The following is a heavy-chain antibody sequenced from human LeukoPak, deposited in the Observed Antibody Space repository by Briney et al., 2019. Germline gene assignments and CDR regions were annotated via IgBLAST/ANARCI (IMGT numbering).Heavy chain of an antibody. CDR1: GFTFSSYA. D-gene: IGHD4-17*01. J-gene: IGHJ4*02. Sequence: GGSLRLSCAASGFTFSSYAMSWVRQAPGKGLEWVSAISGSGGSTYYADSVKGRFTISRDNAKNSLYLQMNSLRAEDTAVYYCARAPDETYDFDYWGQGTLVTVSS. CDR3: ARAPDETYDFDY. CDR2: ISGSGGST. V-gene: IGHV3-23*01.